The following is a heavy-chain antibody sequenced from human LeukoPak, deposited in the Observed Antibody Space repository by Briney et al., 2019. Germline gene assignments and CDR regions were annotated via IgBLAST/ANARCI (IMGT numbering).Heavy chain of an antibody. CDR2: IYYSGST. D-gene: IGHD6-6*01. CDR3: ARLTKYSSSST. CDR1: GGSISSYY. Sequence: SETLSLTCTVSGGSISSYYWSWIRQPPGRGLEWIGYIYYSGSTNYNPSLKSRVTISVDTSKNQFSLKLSSVTAADTAVYYCARLTKYSSSSTWGQGTLVTVSS. J-gene: IGHJ5*02. V-gene: IGHV4-59*01.